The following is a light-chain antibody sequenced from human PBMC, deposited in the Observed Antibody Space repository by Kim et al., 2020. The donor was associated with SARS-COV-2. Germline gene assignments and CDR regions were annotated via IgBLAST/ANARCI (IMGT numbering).Light chain of an antibody. CDR3: QVWDNSAWV. J-gene: IGLJ3*02. V-gene: IGLV3-9*01. Sequence: VALGQPARISCGGNNIGRKNVHWYQQKPGQAPVLVIYRDSNRPSGIPERFSGSNSGNTATLTISRAQAGDEADYYCQVWDNSAWVFGGGTQLTVL. CDR1: NIGRKN. CDR2: RDS.